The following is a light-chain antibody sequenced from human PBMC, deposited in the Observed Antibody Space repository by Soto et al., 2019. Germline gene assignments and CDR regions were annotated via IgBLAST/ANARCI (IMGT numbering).Light chain of an antibody. CDR3: QHRYDWLT. J-gene: IGKJ4*01. CDR1: QSVTSND. Sequence: EIVLTQSPGTLSLSPGDRATLSFAASQSVTSNDLAWYQQKPGQAPRLRIFGASIRATGIPDRFIGSGSGTDLTLTISRLEPEDISVYYRQHRYDWLTLGAGTKVDIK. CDR2: GAS. V-gene: IGKV3-20*01.